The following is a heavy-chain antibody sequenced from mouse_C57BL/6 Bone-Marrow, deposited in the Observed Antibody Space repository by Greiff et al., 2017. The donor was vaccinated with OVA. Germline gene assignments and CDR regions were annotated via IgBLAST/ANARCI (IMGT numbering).Heavy chain of an antibody. V-gene: IGHV1-52*01. CDR2: IDTSDSDT. CDR3: ASFFY. Sequence: VQLQQPGAELVRPGSSVKLSCKASGYTFTSYWMHWVKQRPIQGLEWIGNIDTSDSDTHYNQKFKDKSTLTVDKSSSTAYMQLSSLTSEDSAVYYCASFFYWGQGTTLTVSS. J-gene: IGHJ2*01. CDR1: GYTFTSYW.